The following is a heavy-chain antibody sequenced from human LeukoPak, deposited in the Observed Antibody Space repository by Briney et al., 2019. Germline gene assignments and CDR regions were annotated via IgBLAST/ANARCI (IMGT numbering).Heavy chain of an antibody. D-gene: IGHD2-21*01. CDR1: GFPFSNSA. CDR3: AGDGDGFDP. CDR2: ISGSGGST. J-gene: IGHJ5*02. V-gene: IGHV3-23*01. Sequence: GALGLSCAASGFPFSNSALSWVRQAPGKGLEWVSDISGSGGSTYYADSVKGRFTISRDNSKNTVYLQMNSLRDEDTAVYYCAGDGDGFDPWGQGTLVTVSS.